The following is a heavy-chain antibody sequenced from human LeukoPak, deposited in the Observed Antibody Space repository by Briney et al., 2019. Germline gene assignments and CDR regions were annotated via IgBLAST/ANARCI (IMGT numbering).Heavy chain of an antibody. CDR3: ARERSEFFDY. Sequence: ASVKVSCKASGYAFTYCYVHWVRQAPGQGLEWMGWINPNSGGTKYAQNFPGRVTMTRDTSISTAYMELSRLRSDATAVYYCARERSEFFDYWGQGTLVTVSS. CDR1: GYAFTYCY. D-gene: IGHD1-26*01. V-gene: IGHV1-2*02. CDR2: INPNSGGT. J-gene: IGHJ4*02.